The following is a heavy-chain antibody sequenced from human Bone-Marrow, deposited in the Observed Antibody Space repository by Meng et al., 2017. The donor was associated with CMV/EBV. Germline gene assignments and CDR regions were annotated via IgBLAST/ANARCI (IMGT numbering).Heavy chain of an antibody. CDR2: DDPSSSGT. J-gene: IGHJ4*02. Sequence: KVSCKASGYTFNSWYMHWTRQAPGQGREWRGIDDPSSSGTSYAQKFQGRVTMTRDTSTSTVYMELSSLRSGDTAVYYCARVRWVGADLWGQGTLVTVSS. CDR3: ARVRWVGADL. V-gene: IGHV1-46*02. D-gene: IGHD1-26*01. CDR1: GYTFNSWY.